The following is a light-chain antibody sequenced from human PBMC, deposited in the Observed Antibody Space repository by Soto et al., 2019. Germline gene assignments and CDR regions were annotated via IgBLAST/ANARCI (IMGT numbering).Light chain of an antibody. CDR1: QGIRNF. J-gene: IGKJ4*01. CDR3: QKSDIAPLT. CDR2: AAS. Sequence: DIPMTQSPSSLSASVGDRVTITCRASQGIRNFLAWYQQKPWKVPKLLIYAASTLQSGVPYRFSGSGSVTDFTLPISSLQPEDVATYYCQKSDIAPLTFGGGTKVEI. V-gene: IGKV1-27*01.